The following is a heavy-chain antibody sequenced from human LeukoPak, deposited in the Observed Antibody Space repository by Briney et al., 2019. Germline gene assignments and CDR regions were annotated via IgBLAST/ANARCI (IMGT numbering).Heavy chain of an antibody. D-gene: IGHD2-15*01. J-gene: IGHJ4*02. CDR3: ARDWGSGRCY. V-gene: IGHV3-48*04. CDR2: ISSSSSTI. Sequence: GGSLRLSCAASGFTFSSYSMNWVRQAPGKGLEWVSYISSSSSTIYYADSVKGRFTISRDNAKNSLYLQMNNLRVEDTAVYYCARDWGSGRCYWGQGTLVTVSS. CDR1: GFTFSSYS.